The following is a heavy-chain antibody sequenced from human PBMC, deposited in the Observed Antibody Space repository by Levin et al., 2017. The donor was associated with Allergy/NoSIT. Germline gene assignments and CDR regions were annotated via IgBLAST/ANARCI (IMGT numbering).Heavy chain of an antibody. CDR2: ISSSSSYI. CDR1: GFTFSSYS. Sequence: GESLKISCAASGFTFSSYSMNWVRQAPGKGLEWVSSISSSSSYIYYADSVKGRFTISRDNAKNSLYLQMNSLRAEDTAVYYCARDLGDYYDSSGYSRGHGYFDLWGRGTLVTVSS. J-gene: IGHJ2*01. V-gene: IGHV3-21*01. CDR3: ARDLGDYYDSSGYSRGHGYFDL. D-gene: IGHD3-22*01.